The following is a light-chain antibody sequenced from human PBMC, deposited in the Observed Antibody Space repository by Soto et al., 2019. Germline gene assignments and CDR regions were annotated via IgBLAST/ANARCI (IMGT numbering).Light chain of an antibody. V-gene: IGKV3-20*01. CDR1: QSVSNNY. CDR2: GAS. J-gene: IGKJ1*01. CDR3: QQYGSSGT. Sequence: EKVLKQSPGTLSLYPGESATLSCRASQSVSNNYLAWYQQKPGQAPRLLIYGASNRATGIPDRFSGSGSGTDFTLTISRLEPEDFAVYYCQQYGSSGTFGQGTKVDI.